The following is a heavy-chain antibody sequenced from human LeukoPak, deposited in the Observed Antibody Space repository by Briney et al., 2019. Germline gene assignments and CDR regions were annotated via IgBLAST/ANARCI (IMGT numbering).Heavy chain of an antibody. CDR2: IYYGGDA. CDR1: GDSISLSSSY. CDR3: ARDRRGNYNALTGTLY. D-gene: IGHD3-9*01. Sequence: SETLSLTCTVSGDSISLSSSYWVWVRQPPGKGLEWLGSIYYGGDAYYNPSLKSRVALSVDTSRNQFSLKLTSVTAADTAVYYCARDRRGNYNALTGTLYWGQGMLVTVSS. J-gene: IGHJ4*02. V-gene: IGHV4-39*07.